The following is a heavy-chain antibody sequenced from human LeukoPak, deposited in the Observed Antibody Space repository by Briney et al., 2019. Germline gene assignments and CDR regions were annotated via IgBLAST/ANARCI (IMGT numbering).Heavy chain of an antibody. Sequence: PSETLSLTCAVYGGSFSGYYWSWIRQPPGKGLEWIGEINHSGSTNYNPSLKSRVTISVDTSKNQFSLKLSSVTAADTAVYYCARLVGSSWYHEVLLGRDYWGREPWSPSPQ. CDR3: ARLVGSSWYHEVLLGRDY. V-gene: IGHV4-34*01. CDR2: INHSGST. J-gene: IGHJ4*02. D-gene: IGHD6-13*01. CDR1: GGSFSGYY.